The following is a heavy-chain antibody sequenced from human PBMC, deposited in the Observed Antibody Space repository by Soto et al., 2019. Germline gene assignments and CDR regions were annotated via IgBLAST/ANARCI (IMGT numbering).Heavy chain of an antibody. D-gene: IGHD3-16*01. Sequence: EVQLVESGGGLVQPGGSLRLTCAASGFTFSRSWMSWVRQAPGKGLEWVANVNQDGSDQNYVDSVRGRFTVSRDNAKNSLFLEMNSLRGGDTGVYYWARGGGNFDHWGQGTLVTVSS. V-gene: IGHV3-7*04. CDR3: ARGGGNFDH. J-gene: IGHJ4*02. CDR1: GFTFSRSW. CDR2: VNQDGSDQ.